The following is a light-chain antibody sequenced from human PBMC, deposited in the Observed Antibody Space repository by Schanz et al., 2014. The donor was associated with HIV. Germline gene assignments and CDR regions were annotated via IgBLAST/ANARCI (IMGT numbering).Light chain of an antibody. CDR1: HSNIGSYNL. V-gene: IGLV2-8*01. J-gene: IGLJ3*02. CDR2: EVT. CDR3: SSYAATSNVL. Sequence: QSVLTQPASVSGSLGQSVTISCTGAHSNIGSYNLVSWYQHHPGRAPQLLIYEVTKRPSGVPDRFSGSKSGNTASLTVSGLQAEDEADYYCSSYAATSNVLFGGGTKLTVL.